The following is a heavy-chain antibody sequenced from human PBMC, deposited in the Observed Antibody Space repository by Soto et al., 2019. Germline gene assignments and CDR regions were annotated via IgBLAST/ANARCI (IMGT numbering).Heavy chain of an antibody. J-gene: IGHJ4*02. D-gene: IGHD4-17*01. CDR3: ARTTAVPNTLRSRYFFDY. CDR2: VYYSGST. V-gene: IGHV4-59*01. Sequence: PSETLSLTCTVSVVSISDFYWSWIRQAPGKGLESMGYVYYSGSTNYNPSLKSRVTISVDLSKNRFSLRLSSVTTADTALYYCARTTAVPNTLRSRYFFDYWGQGTLVTVSS. CDR1: VVSISDFY.